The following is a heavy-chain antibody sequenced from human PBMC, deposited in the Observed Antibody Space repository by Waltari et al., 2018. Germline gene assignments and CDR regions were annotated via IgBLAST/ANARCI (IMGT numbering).Heavy chain of an antibody. V-gene: IGHV3-23*01. CDR2: MRWSGFI. D-gene: IGHD6-13*01. CDR1: GFSFSTYT. CDR3: AKDEGSRIAPTFGMDV. J-gene: IGHJ6*04. Sequence: QMLESGGGLMQSGGSLRLSCEASGFSFSTYTVNWVRQAQGMGLGGVALMRWSGFIHYGDSVKGRVIISIDTSKNTVYLEMFRLRVEDTAKYFCAKDEGSRIAPTFGMDVWGEGTTVIVSS.